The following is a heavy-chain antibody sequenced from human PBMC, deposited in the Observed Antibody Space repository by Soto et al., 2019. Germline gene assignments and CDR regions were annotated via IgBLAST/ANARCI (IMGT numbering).Heavy chain of an antibody. Sequence: ASVKLSCKASGYTFTSYVMSWVRQAPGQGLEWVGWTSAYNGNSNYAQKYHGRVTMTTDTSTSTAYMEMSSLRSDDTAVYYCARIADCSTTSCSFPSRLHIRGYYYYYGLDVWG. CDR1: GYTFTSYV. D-gene: IGHD2-2*01. V-gene: IGHV1-18*01. CDR3: ARIADCSTTSCSFPSRLHIRGYYYYYGLDV. CDR2: TSAYNGNS. J-gene: IGHJ6*02.